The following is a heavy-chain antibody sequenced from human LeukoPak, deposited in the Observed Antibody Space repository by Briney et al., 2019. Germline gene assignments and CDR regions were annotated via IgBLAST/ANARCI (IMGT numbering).Heavy chain of an antibody. J-gene: IGHJ4*02. V-gene: IGHV3-74*01. CDR1: GFTFSGFW. Sequence: PGGSLRLSCAASGFTFSGFWMHWVRQAPGEGLVWVSRISTDGTYTDYADSVKGRFTISRDNAKNTLYLQMNSLRAEDTAIYYCGRFVTGSYGRGDSWGQGTLVTVSS. D-gene: IGHD1-26*01. CDR3: GRFVTGSYGRGDS. CDR2: ISTDGTYT.